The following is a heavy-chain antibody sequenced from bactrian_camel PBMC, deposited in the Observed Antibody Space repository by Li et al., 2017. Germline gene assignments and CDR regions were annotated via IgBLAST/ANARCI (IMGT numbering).Heavy chain of an antibody. Sequence: VQLVESGGGSVQAGGSLRLSCVASEFTSSMAWFRQGASGEREGVASIDNFGATDYAYVVRGRFTISKDNAKNTLYLQMNSLLPEDTAIYTCAVTIRCSHRTDDYGFEYWDKGTQVTV. D-gene: IGHD5*01. V-gene: IGHV3S9*01. J-gene: IGHJ4*01. CDR1: EFTSS. CDR2: IDNFGAT. CDR3: AVTIRCSHRTDDYGFEY.